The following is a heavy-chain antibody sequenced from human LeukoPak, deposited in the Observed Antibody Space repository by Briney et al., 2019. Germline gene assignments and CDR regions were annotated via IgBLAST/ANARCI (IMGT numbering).Heavy chain of an antibody. J-gene: IGHJ3*01. D-gene: IGHD6-6*01. CDR3: ARDSSVCEFDV. V-gene: IGHV3-48*01. CDR2: INTGSTTI. Sequence: GGSLRLSCAASGFTFSPYTMHWFRQPPGKALEWVSYINTGSTTIYYADSVRGRFTISRDNAKNSLYLHMNSLRAEDTAVYYCARDSSVCEFDVWGQGTMVTVSS. CDR1: GFTFSPYT.